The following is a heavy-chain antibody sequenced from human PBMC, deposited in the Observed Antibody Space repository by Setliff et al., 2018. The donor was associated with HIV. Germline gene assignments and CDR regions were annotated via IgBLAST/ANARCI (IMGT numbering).Heavy chain of an antibody. D-gene: IGHD2-15*01. CDR2: IIPMYGVA. CDR1: GYRFMSYG. CDR3: ALPYCGGGNCWSSASLPPAGWFDP. J-gene: IGHJ5*02. Sequence: GASVKVSCKGSGYRFMSYGFSWVRQAPGQGPEWMGGIIPMYGVANYAQKFQGRVTITTDESTSTAYMELSSLRSEDTAVYYCALPYCGGGNCWSSASLPPAGWFDPWGQGTLVTVSS. V-gene: IGHV1-69*05.